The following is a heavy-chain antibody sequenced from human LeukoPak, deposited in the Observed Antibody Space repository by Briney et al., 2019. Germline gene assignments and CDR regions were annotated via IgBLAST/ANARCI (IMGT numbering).Heavy chain of an antibody. CDR2: MNPNSGNT. CDR1: GYTFTSYD. V-gene: IGHV1-8*01. CDR3: ARAGLYYYYMDV. Sequence: ASVKVSCKASGYTFTSYDINWVRQATGQGPEWMGWMNPNSGNTGYAQKFQGRVTMTRNTSISTAYMELSSLRSEDTAVYYCARAGLYYYYMDVWGKGTTVTVSS. D-gene: IGHD6-19*01. J-gene: IGHJ6*03.